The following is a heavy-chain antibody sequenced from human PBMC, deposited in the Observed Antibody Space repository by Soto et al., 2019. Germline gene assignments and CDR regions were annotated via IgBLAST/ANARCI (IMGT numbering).Heavy chain of an antibody. CDR1: GGSISSYY. CDR2: IFDGGRA. CDR3: ARGHPFDI. Sequence: QVQLQESGPGLVKPSETLSLTCTVPGGSISSYYWSWMRQPAGKELEWLGGIFDGGRANLRPSLMSRVTLSVDAPKNRLSLKLGSVTAADTAVYYCARGHPFDIWGQGTMVTVSS. J-gene: IGHJ3*02. V-gene: IGHV4-4*07.